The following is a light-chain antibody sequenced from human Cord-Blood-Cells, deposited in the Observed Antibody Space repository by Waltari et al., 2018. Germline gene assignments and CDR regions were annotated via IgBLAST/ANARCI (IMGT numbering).Light chain of an antibody. CDR1: QSVSSSD. J-gene: IGKJ2*01. CDR2: GAS. Sequence: EIVLTQSPGTLSLSPGERATLSCRASQSVSSSDLAWYQQKPGQAPRLLIYGASSRATGIPDRFSGSGSGTDCTLTSSRLEPEDFAVYYCQQYGSSPYTFGQGTKLEIK. CDR3: QQYGSSPYT. V-gene: IGKV3-20*01.